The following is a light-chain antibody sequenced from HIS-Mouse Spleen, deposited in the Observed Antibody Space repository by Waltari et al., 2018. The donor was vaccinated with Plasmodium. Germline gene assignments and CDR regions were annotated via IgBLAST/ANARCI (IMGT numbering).Light chain of an antibody. CDR2: DAS. Sequence: AIQLTQSPSSLSASVGDRVTITCRASQGIRSALAWYQQKPGKAPKLLIYDASRLESGVPSRFSGSGSGTDFTLTISSLQPEDFATYYCQQFNSYPPPFGQGTRLEIK. J-gene: IGKJ5*01. V-gene: IGKV1-13*02. CDR1: QGIRSA. CDR3: QQFNSYPPP.